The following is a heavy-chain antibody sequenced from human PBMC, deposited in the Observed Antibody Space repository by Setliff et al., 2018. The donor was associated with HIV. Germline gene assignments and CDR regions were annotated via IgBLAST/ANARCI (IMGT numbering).Heavy chain of an antibody. Sequence: SETLSLTCSVSGGSIGLGGHYWGWIRQRPGKGLEWIGYFYYDGSEFYTPSLKSRVSISMDTSKNQFSLELSSVTAADTALYYCARTITTFGVIGRGGRMDVWGKGTTVTVSS. J-gene: IGHJ6*04. V-gene: IGHV4-31*02. CDR2: FYYDGSE. CDR3: ARTITTFGVIGRGGRMDV. CDR1: GGSIGLGGHY. D-gene: IGHD3-3*01.